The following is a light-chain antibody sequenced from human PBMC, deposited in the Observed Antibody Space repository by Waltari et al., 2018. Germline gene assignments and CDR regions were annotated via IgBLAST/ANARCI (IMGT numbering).Light chain of an antibody. Sequence: SYDLTQPLSVSVALGQTARITCGGNNIGAKSVHWYQQKPGQAPLLVIYRDNTRPSRIPGRFAGSNSENTATLTISGAQAADEADYYCQVRDSNTAVFGGGTHLTVL. CDR2: RDN. CDR1: NIGAKS. J-gene: IGLJ7*01. CDR3: QVRDSNTAV. V-gene: IGLV3-9*01.